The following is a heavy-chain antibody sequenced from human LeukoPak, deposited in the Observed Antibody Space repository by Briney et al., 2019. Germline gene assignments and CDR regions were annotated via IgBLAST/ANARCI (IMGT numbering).Heavy chain of an antibody. CDR1: VGSFSGYT. Sequence: SETLSLTCAVYVGSFSGYTWSWIRQPPGKGLEWIGEINHSGSTNYNPSLKSRVTISVDTSKNQFSLKLSSLTAADTAVYYCARENNDYGGKKAFDYWGQGTLVTVSS. D-gene: IGHD4-23*01. J-gene: IGHJ4*02. CDR3: ARENNDYGGKKAFDY. V-gene: IGHV4-34*01. CDR2: INHSGST.